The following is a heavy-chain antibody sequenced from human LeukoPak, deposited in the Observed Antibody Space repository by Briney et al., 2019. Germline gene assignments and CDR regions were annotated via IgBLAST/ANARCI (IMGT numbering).Heavy chain of an antibody. V-gene: IGHV4-59*01. D-gene: IGHD5-12*01. CDR2: IYYTGST. J-gene: IGHJ4*02. CDR1: GGSLSYYY. CDR3: ASEAYSGYQEYYFVY. Sequence: SETLSLTCTVSGGSLSYYYWSWIRQPPGKGLEWIGYIYYTGSTNDNPSPKSRVTISVDTSKEQFSLKLSSVTGADTAVYYCASEAYSGYQEYYFVYWGQGPLVTVSS.